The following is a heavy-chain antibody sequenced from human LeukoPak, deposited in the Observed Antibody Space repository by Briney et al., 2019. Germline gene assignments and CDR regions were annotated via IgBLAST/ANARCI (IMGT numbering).Heavy chain of an antibody. CDR3: TRVAITEQWLVPYYFDY. Sequence: GGSLRLSCTASGFTFGDYAMSWFRQAPGKGLEWVGFTRSKAYGGTTEYAASVKGRFTISRDDSKSIAYLQMNSLKTEDTAVYYCTRVAITEQWLVPYYFDYWGQGTLVTVSS. V-gene: IGHV3-49*03. D-gene: IGHD6-19*01. J-gene: IGHJ4*02. CDR1: GFTFGDYA. CDR2: TRSKAYGGTT.